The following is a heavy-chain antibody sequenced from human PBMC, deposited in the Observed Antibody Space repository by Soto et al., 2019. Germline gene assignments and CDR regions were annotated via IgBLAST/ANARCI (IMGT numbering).Heavy chain of an antibody. J-gene: IGHJ5*02. Sequence: GGSLRLSCAASGFTFSSYGMHWVRQAPGKGLEWVAVISYDGSNKYYADSVKGRFTISRDNSKNTLYLQMNSLRAEDTAVYYCAKDRGCSSTSCYTGSVLPIDPWGQGTLVTVSS. D-gene: IGHD2-2*02. CDR2: ISYDGSNK. V-gene: IGHV3-30*18. CDR1: GFTFSSYG. CDR3: AKDRGCSSTSCYTGSVLPIDP.